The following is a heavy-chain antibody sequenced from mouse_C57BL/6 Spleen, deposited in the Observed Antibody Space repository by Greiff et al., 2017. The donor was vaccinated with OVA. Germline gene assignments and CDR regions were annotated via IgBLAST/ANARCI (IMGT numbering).Heavy chain of an antibody. V-gene: IGHV1-26*01. J-gene: IGHJ2*01. D-gene: IGHD2-4*01. CDR1: GYTFTDYY. Sequence: VQLQQSGPELVKPGASVKISCKASGYTFTDYYMNWVKQSHGKSLEWIGDINPNNGGTSYNQKFKGKATLTVDKSSSTAYMELRSLTSEDSAVYYCARYGKITTYYCDYWGQGTTLTVSS. CDR2: INPNNGGT. CDR3: ARYGKITTYYCDY.